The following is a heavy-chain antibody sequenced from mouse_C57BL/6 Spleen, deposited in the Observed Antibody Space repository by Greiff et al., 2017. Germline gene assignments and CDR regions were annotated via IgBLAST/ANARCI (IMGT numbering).Heavy chain of an antibody. J-gene: IGHJ2*01. CDR1: GFTFSSYT. V-gene: IGHV5-9*01. CDR2: ISGGGGNT. Sequence: EVKLMESGGGLVKPGGSLKLSCAASGFTFSSYTMYWVRQTPGKRLEWVATISGGGGNTYYPDSVKGRFTISRDNAKNTLYLQMSSLRSEDAALYYCARGSKDYWGQGTTLTVSS. CDR3: ARGSKDY.